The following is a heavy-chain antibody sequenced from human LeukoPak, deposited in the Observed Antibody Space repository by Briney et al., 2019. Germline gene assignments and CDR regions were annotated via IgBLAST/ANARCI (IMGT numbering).Heavy chain of an antibody. CDR3: ARVHWGNYYLNAFDI. CDR1: GFTFSSYG. CDR2: TWYGGSNK. Sequence: GGSLRLSCAASGFTFSSYGMHWVRQAPGKGLEWVAVTWYGGSNKYYADSVKGRFTISKDNPKNTLYLQMNSLRVDDTAVYYCARVHWGNYYLNAFDIWGQGTMVTVSS. V-gene: IGHV3-33*01. J-gene: IGHJ3*02. D-gene: IGHD3-10*01.